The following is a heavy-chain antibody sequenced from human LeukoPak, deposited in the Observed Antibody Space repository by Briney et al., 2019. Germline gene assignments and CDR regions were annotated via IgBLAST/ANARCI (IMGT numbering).Heavy chain of an antibody. CDR3: AKAPPSYYFDY. CDR2: ISSSSSYI. J-gene: IGHJ4*02. CDR1: GFTFSSYE. V-gene: IGHV3-21*04. D-gene: IGHD6-6*01. Sequence: GGSLRLSCAASGFTFSSYEMNWVRQAPGKGLEWVSSISSSSSYIYYADSVKGRFTISRDNAKNSLYLQMNSLRAEDTAVYYCAKAPPSYYFDYWGQGTLVTVSS.